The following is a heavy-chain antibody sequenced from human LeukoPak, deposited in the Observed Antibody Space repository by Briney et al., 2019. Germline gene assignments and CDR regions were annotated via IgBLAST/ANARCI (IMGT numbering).Heavy chain of an antibody. CDR1: GFIFSSYS. CDR3: ARAGDYYDY. D-gene: IGHD4-17*01. Sequence: PGGSLRLSCAASGFIFSSYSMNRVRQAPGKGLEWVSYITSSSSTIYYADSVKGRFTISRDNAKNSLYLQMNSLRAEDTAVYYCARAGDYYDYWGQGTLVTVSS. V-gene: IGHV3-48*01. CDR2: ITSSSSTI. J-gene: IGHJ4*02.